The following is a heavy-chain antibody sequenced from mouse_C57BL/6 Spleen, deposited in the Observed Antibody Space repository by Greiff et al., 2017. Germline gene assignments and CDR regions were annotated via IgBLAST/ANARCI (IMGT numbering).Heavy chain of an antibody. CDR2: IWRGGST. V-gene: IGHV2-5*01. CDR1: GFSLTSYG. J-gene: IGHJ4*01. Sequence: QVQLQQSGPGLVQPSQSLSITCTVSGFSLTSYGVHWVRQSPGKGLEWLGVIWRGGSTDYNAAFMSRLSITKDNSKSQVFFKMNSLQADDTAVYYCAKRGDYGNYEAGAMDYWGQGTSVTVSS. CDR3: AKRGDYGNYEAGAMDY. D-gene: IGHD2-1*01.